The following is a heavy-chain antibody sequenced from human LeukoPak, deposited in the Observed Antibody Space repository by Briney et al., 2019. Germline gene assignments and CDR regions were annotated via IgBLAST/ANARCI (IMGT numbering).Heavy chain of an antibody. D-gene: IGHD6-13*01. CDR3: ARLYIGGYSRSNNYNWFDP. CDR2: INHSGST. V-gene: IGHV4-34*01. Sequence: PSETLSLTCAVYGGSFSGYYWSWIRQPPGKGLEWIGEINHSGSTNYNPSIKSRVTISVDTSKNQFSLNLTSGTAAETAVYYCARLYIGGYSRSNNYNWFDPWGQGTLVTVFS. CDR1: GGSFSGYY. J-gene: IGHJ5*02.